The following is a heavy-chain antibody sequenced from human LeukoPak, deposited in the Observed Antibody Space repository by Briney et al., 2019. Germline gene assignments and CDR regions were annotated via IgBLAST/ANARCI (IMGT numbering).Heavy chain of an antibody. V-gene: IGHV5-51*01. Sequence: GESLKISCKGSDTALPATGSAGCARCPGKGLEWMGIIYPGDSDTRYSPSFQGQVTISADKSISTAYLQWSSLKASDTAMYYCARLYSYGYYFDYWGQGTLVTVSS. CDR1: DTALPATG. J-gene: IGHJ4*02. CDR2: IYPGDSDT. CDR3: ARLYSYGYYFDY. D-gene: IGHD5-18*01.